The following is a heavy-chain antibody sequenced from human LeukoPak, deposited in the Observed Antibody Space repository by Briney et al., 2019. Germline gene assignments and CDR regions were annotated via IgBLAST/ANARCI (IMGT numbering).Heavy chain of an antibody. CDR2: IYYSGST. V-gene: IGHV4-39*07. CDR3: ARDSRYSSSWYSLWD. D-gene: IGHD6-13*01. J-gene: IGHJ4*02. CDR1: GGSISSSSYY. Sequence: SETLSLTCTVSGGSISSSSYYWGWIRQPPGKGLEWIGSIYYSGSTYYNPSLKSRVTISVDTSKNQFSLKLSSVTAADTAVYYCARDSRYSSSWYSLWDWGQGTLVTVSS.